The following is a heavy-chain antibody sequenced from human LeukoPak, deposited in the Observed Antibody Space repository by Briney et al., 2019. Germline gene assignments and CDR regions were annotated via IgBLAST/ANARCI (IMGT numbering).Heavy chain of an antibody. V-gene: IGHV3-23*01. J-gene: IGHJ4*02. CDR3: AKARYGDGRGVDY. D-gene: IGHD4-17*01. CDR2: ISGSGAST. Sequence: TGGSLRLSCAASGFMFSSNAMNWDRQAPGKGLEWVLVISGSGASTYYADSVKGRFSISRDNSKNTLYLQMNSLRAGDTAVYYCAKARYGDGRGVDYWGQGTLVTVSS. CDR1: GFMFSSNA.